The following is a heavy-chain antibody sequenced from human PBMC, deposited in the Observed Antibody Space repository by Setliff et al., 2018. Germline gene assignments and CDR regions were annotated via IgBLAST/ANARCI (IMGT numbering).Heavy chain of an antibody. CDR1: GGTFSSYG. CDR3: ARGRPTANPYYYYYMDV. V-gene: IGHV1-69*05. Sequence: ASVKVSCKASGGTFSSYGISWVRQAPGQGLEWMGGTIPIFGSTNYAQKFQDRVTIITDESTSTAYMELSSLRFEDTAVYYCARGRPTANPYYYYYMDVWGKGTTVTVSS. J-gene: IGHJ6*03. CDR2: TIPIFGST. D-gene: IGHD4-4*01.